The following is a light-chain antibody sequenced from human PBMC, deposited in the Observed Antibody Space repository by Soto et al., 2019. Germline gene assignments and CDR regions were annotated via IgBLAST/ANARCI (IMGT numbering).Light chain of an antibody. CDR1: RGISAT. CDR3: QQYNNCYST. CDR2: DTS. Sequence: EVVMTQSPATLSVSPWDRATLACRASRGISATLAWYQHQHGQTPTHLIYDTSTRATDIPARFSGSGSGTEFTLTISSLQSEDFAAYHCQQYNNCYSTFGQGTKVDIK. V-gene: IGKV3-15*01. J-gene: IGKJ1*01.